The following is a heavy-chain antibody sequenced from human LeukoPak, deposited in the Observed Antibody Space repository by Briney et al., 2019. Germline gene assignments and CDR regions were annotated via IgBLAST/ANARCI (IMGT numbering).Heavy chain of an antibody. CDR3: ARARFEGSCSGGSCYSGPDY. V-gene: IGHV1-69*02. Sequence: GSSVKVSCKASGGTFSSYTIIWVRQAPGQGLEWMGRIIPILGIANYAQKFQGRVTITADKSTSTAYMELSSLRSEDTAVYYCARARFEGSCSGGSCYSGPDYWGQGPLVTVSS. J-gene: IGHJ4*02. CDR1: GGTFSSYT. D-gene: IGHD2-15*01. CDR2: IIPILGIA.